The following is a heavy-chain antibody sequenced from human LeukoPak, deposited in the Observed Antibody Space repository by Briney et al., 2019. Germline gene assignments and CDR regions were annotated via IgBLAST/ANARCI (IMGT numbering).Heavy chain of an antibody. CDR3: AHGYDYVWGSYRSFPFDY. CDR1: GFSLSTSGVG. V-gene: IGHV2-5*02. Sequence: SGPTLVEPTQTLTLTCTFSGFSLSTSGVGVGWIRQPPGKALEWLALIYWDDDKRYSPSLKSRLTITKDTSKNQVVLTMTNMDPVDTATYYCAHGYDYVWGSYRSFPFDYWGQGTLVTVSS. CDR2: IYWDDDK. D-gene: IGHD3-16*02. J-gene: IGHJ4*02.